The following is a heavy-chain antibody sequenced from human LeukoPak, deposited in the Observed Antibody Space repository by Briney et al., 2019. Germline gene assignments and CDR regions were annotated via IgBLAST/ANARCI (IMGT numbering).Heavy chain of an antibody. Sequence: GGSLRLSCAASGFSFSIYWMSWVRQAPGKGLEWVAYIKQDGSEKYYVDSVKGRFTISRDNAKNSLFLQMNSLRVEDTAVYYCATLVATTQFDYWGQGTLVTVSS. CDR2: IKQDGSEK. V-gene: IGHV3-7*01. D-gene: IGHD5-12*01. J-gene: IGHJ4*02. CDR1: GFSFSIYW. CDR3: ATLVATTQFDY.